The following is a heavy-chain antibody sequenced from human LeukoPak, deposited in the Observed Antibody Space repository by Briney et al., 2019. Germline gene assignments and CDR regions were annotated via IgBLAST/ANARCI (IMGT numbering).Heavy chain of an antibody. D-gene: IGHD6-13*01. J-gene: IGHJ5*02. CDR3: ARSAAGPNWFDP. V-gene: IGHV4-59*01. CDR2: IYYSGST. CDR1: GGSISSYY. Sequence: SETLSLTCTVSGGSISSYYWSWIRQPPGEGLEWIGYIYYSGSTNYNPSLKSRVTISVDTSKNQFSLKLSSVTAADTAVYYCARSAAGPNWFDPWGQGTLVTVSS.